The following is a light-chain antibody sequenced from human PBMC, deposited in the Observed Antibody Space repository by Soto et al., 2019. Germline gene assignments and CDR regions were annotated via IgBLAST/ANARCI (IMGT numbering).Light chain of an antibody. CDR2: GAS. CDR1: QMISTY. J-gene: IGKJ5*01. CDR3: QKSYTTSIN. V-gene: IGKV1-39*01. Sequence: DIQMTHSPSSLSESVVERVTITFLASQMISTYLNWYQQKPGKAPKLLIYGASTLQGGVPSRFSGSGSGTDFTLTISSLQPEDFATYYCQKSYTTSINFGQGTRLEIK.